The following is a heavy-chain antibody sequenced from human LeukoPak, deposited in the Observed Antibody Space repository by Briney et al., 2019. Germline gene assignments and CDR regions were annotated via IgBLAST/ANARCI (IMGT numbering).Heavy chain of an antibody. CDR2: ISYDGSNK. CDR1: GFTFSSYG. V-gene: IGHV3-30*03. J-gene: IGHJ4*02. Sequence: PGGSLRLSCAASGFTFSSYGMHWVRQAPGKGLEWVAVISYDGSNKYYADSVKGRFTISRDNAKSSVFLQMSSLRAEDTAVYYCARAPRDYGNFDYWGQGTLVTVSS. D-gene: IGHD4-17*01. CDR3: ARAPRDYGNFDY.